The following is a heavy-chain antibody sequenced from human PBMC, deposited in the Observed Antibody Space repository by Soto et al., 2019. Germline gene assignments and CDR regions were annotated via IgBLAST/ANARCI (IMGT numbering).Heavy chain of an antibody. CDR1: GFTFSSYG. J-gene: IGHJ6*02. V-gene: IGHV3-33*01. CDR3: ARDRGSSSSVFFSVWPYYYGMDV. D-gene: IGHD6-6*01. Sequence: PGGSLRLSCAASGFTFSSYGMHCVRQAPGKGLEWVAVIWYDGSNKYYADSVKGRFTISRDNSKNTLYLQMNSLRAEDTAVYYCARDRGSSSSVFFSVWPYYYGMDVWGQGTTVTVSS. CDR2: IWYDGSNK.